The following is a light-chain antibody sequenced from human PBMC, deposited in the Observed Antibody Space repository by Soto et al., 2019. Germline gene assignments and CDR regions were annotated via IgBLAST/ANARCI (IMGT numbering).Light chain of an antibody. CDR2: WAS. CDR3: QQYEKWPPSIT. V-gene: IGKV4-1*01. CDR1: QNNKNY. J-gene: IGKJ5*01. Sequence: DIVMTQSTYSLAVSLGERAAINCKSSQNNKNYLAWYQQKTGQPPKLLIDWASTRASGVPDRFSGSGSGTEFTLTISSLQSEDFAVYYCQQYEKWPPSITFGQGTRLEIK.